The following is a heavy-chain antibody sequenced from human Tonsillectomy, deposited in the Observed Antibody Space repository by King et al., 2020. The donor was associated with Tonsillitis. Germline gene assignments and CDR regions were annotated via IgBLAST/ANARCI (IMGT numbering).Heavy chain of an antibody. CDR2: ISYDESNK. J-gene: IGHJ3*02. V-gene: IGHV3-30*18. D-gene: IGHD1-7*01. CDR1: GFTFSSYG. CDR3: AKEELAFDI. Sequence: VQLVESGGGVVQPGKSLRLSCAAPGFTFSSYGMHWVRQAPGKGLEWVAVISYDESNKYYADSVKGRFTISRDNSKNTLYLQMNSLRADDTAVYYCAKEELAFDIWGQGTVVTVSS.